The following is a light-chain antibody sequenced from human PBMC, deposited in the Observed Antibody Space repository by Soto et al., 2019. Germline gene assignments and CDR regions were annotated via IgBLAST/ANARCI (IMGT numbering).Light chain of an antibody. CDR3: HQYDSYPRT. J-gene: IGKJ3*01. V-gene: IGKV1-16*01. CDR2: GAS. Sequence: DIQMTQSPSSLAAAVGDRVTITCRASQGITYYLAWFQQKPVKAPKSLIYGASSLQSGVPSRFNGSGFGTDFSLTISSLPPEDIATYYCHQYDSYPRTFGPGTKVEIK. CDR1: QGITYY.